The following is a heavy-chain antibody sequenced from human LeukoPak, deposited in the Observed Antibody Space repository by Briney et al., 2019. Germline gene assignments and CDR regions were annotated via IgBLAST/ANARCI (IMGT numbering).Heavy chain of an antibody. CDR2: IYYSGST. CDR1: GGPISRSSSY. CDR3: ATMITWYFDL. V-gene: IGHV4-39*01. D-gene: IGHD3-16*01. J-gene: IGHJ2*01. Sequence: SETLSLTCAVSGGPISRSSSYWGWIRQPPGKGLQWIGSIYYSGSTYYSPSLKSRVTISVDTSKNQFSLRLSSVTASDTAVYYCATMITWYFDLWGRGTLVTVSS.